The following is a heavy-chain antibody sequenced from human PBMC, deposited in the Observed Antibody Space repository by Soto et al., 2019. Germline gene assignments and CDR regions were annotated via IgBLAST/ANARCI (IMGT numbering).Heavy chain of an antibody. J-gene: IGHJ4*02. D-gene: IGHD3-9*01. CDR2: IYYSGST. V-gene: IGHV4-59*01. CDR3: ARLEGLATISYYFDY. CDR1: GGSISGYY. Sequence: SETLSLTCTVSGGSISGYYWSWSRQPPWKGLEWIGYIYYSGSTNYNPSLKSRVTISVDTSKNQFSLKLSSVTAADTAVYFCARLEGLATISYYFDYWGQGTLVTVSS.